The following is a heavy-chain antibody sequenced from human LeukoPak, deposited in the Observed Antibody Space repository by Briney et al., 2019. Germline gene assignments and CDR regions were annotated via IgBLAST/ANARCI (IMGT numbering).Heavy chain of an antibody. Sequence: SETLSLTCAVYGGSFSGYYWSWIRQPPGKGLEWIGEINHSGSTNYNPSLKSRITISVDTSKNQFSLKLSSVTAADTAVYYCARGYSHSDHTPYGMDVWGQGTTVTVSS. D-gene: IGHD6-13*01. CDR1: GGSFSGYY. J-gene: IGHJ6*02. V-gene: IGHV4-34*01. CDR2: INHSGST. CDR3: ARGYSHSDHTPYGMDV.